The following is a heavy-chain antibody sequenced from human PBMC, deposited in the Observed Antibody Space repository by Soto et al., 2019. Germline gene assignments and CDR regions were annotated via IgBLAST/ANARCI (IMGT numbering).Heavy chain of an antibody. D-gene: IGHD1-26*01. CDR3: ARETRSLEPPYHYYGLDV. CDR2: IHTTDGT. Sequence: PSETLTLTCTVSGGSISSYYWSWIRQPAGKGMEWIGRIHTTDGTNYNPSLKSRVTMSIDTSNNQFSLKLSSLTAADTAVYYCARETRSLEPPYHYYGLDVWGQGTTVTVS. CDR1: GGSISSYY. J-gene: IGHJ6*02. V-gene: IGHV4-4*07.